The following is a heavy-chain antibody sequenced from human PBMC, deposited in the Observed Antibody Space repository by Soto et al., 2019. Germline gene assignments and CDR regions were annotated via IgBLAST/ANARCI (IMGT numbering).Heavy chain of an antibody. CDR3: AKGDGGYFDH. CDR2: IEISGRVT. D-gene: IGHD3-16*01. CDR1: GFSFSNYV. Sequence: EVQLLESGGGLVQPGGSLRLSCIASGFSFSNYVMIWVRQAPGKGPEWVSSIEISGRVTYYADAVKGRFTISRDDSKNAVYLQMNSLRGEDTAVYFCAKGDGGYFDHWGQGSLVTVSS. J-gene: IGHJ4*02. V-gene: IGHV3-23*05.